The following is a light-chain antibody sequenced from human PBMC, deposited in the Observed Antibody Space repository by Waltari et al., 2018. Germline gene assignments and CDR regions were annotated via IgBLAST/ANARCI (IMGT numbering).Light chain of an antibody. CDR2: EVN. Sequence: QSALTQPASVSGSPEQSITISCTGTSSDVGSYNLVSWYQQHPGKAPQLMISEVNERPSGVSIRFAGSKSGNTASRTISGLQAEDEADYYCCSYAGSNTVLFGGGTKLTVL. CDR3: CSYAGSNTVL. CDR1: SSDVGSYNL. V-gene: IGLV2-23*02. J-gene: IGLJ2*01.